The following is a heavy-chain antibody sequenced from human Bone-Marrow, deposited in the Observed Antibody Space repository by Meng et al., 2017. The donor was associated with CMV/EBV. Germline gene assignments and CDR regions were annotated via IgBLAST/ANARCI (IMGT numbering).Heavy chain of an antibody. CDR2: MNPNSGNT. Sequence: ASVKVSCKASGYTFTSYDINWVRQATGQGLEWMGWMNPNSGNTGYAQKFQGRVTITRNTSISTAYMELSSLRSEDTAVYYCARGGHSKVYYYGMDVWGQGTTVIVSS. V-gene: IGHV1-8*03. CDR1: GYTFTSYD. J-gene: IGHJ6*02. CDR3: ARGGHSKVYYYGMDV. D-gene: IGHD4-11*01.